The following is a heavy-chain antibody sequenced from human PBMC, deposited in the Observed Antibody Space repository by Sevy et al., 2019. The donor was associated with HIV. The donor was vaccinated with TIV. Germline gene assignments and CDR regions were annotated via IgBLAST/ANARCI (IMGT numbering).Heavy chain of an antibody. J-gene: IGHJ4*02. CDR1: GFSFSSYW. Sequence: WGSLRLSCAASGFSFSSYWMHWVRQAPGKGLEWVANIKPDESEKYYVASVKGRFTISRDNAKNSVYLQMNSLRPDDTAIYYCARGNSGSFDYWGQGTLVTVSS. CDR3: ARGNSGSFDY. D-gene: IGHD3-22*01. V-gene: IGHV3-7*04. CDR2: IKPDESEK.